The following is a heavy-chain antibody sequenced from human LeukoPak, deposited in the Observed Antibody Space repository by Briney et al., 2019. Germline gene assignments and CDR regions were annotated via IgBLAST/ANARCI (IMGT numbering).Heavy chain of an antibody. J-gene: IGHJ4*02. CDR3: AKPESYGTILGSFDY. CDR2: ISGSGGST. V-gene: IGHV3-23*01. D-gene: IGHD1-26*01. CDR1: GFTFSSYD. Sequence: GGSLRLSCAASGFTFSSYDMSWVRQAPGKGLEWVSAISGSGGSTYCADSVKGRFTISRDNSKNTLYLQMNSLRAEDTAVYYCAKPESYGTILGSFDYWGQGTLVTVSS.